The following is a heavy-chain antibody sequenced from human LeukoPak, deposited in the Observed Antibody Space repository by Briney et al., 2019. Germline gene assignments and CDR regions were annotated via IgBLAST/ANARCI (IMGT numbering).Heavy chain of an antibody. Sequence: GASVKVSCKASGYTFTSYDINWVRQATGQGLEWMGWMNPNSGNTGYARKFQGRVTMTRDTSTSTVYMELSSLRSEDTAVYYCARDWAVDYWGQGTLVTVSS. CDR3: ARDWAVDY. V-gene: IGHV1-8*01. J-gene: IGHJ4*02. CDR1: GYTFTSYD. D-gene: IGHD6-19*01. CDR2: MNPNSGNT.